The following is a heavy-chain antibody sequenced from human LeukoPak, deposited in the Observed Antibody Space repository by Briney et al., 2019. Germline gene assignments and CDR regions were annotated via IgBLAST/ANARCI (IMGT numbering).Heavy chain of an antibody. J-gene: IGHJ3*02. Sequence: ASVKVSCKASGYTFTSYDINWVRQATGQGLEWMGWMNPNSGNTGYAQKFQGRVTITRNTSISTAYMELSSLRSEDTAVYYCARGVGIEDGAEAAQGSAFDIWGQGTMVTVSS. D-gene: IGHD1-26*01. V-gene: IGHV1-8*03. CDR1: GYTFTSYD. CDR2: MNPNSGNT. CDR3: ARGVGIEDGAEAAQGSAFDI.